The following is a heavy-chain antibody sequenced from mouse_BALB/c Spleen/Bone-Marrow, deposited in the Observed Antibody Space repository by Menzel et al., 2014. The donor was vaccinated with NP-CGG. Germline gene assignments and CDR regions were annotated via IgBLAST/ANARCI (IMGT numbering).Heavy chain of an antibody. D-gene: IGHD2-10*02. J-gene: IGHJ2*01. V-gene: IGHV1-61*01. Sequence: VQLQQSGAEGVRPGASVKLSCKASGYTFTGYWMNWVKQRPGQGLEWIGMIDPSDSEIYYNQMFKDKATLTVDKSSSTAYMQLSSLTSDDSAVYYCVRKYGKGGDYWGQGTTLTVSS. CDR1: GYTFTGYW. CDR3: VRKYGKGGDY. CDR2: IDPSDSEI.